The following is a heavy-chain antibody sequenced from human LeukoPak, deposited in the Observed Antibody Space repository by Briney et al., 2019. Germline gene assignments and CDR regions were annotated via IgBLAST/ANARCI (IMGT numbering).Heavy chain of an antibody. CDR2: IYYSGST. CDR3: ARYNYYATRAYYPYYFDY. J-gene: IGHJ4*02. Sequence: SETLSLTCTVSGDWISSGGFSWSWIRRHPGKCLEWIGYIYYSGSTYYNPSLKSRVTMSVDTSKNQFSLKLSSVTAADTAVYFCARYNYYATRAYYPYYFDYWGQGTLVTVSS. V-gene: IGHV4-31*03. CDR1: GDWISSGGFS. D-gene: IGHD3-22*01.